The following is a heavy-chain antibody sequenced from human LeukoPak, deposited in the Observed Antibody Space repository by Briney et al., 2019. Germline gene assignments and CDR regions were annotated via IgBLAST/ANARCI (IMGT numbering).Heavy chain of an antibody. CDR3: ATRDGSGSLLLEHYYYYMDV. Sequence: ASVKVSCKASGYTFTSYDMHWVRQAPGQGLEWMGIINPSGGNTSYAQKFQGRVTMTRDTSTSTVYMELRSLRSEDTAVYYCATRDGSGSLLLEHYYYYMDVWGKGTTVTVSS. D-gene: IGHD3-10*01. V-gene: IGHV1-46*01. J-gene: IGHJ6*03. CDR2: INPSGGNT. CDR1: GYTFTSYD.